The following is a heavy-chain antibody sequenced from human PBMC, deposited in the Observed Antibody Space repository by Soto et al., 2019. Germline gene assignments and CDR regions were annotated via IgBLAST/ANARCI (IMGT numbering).Heavy chain of an antibody. J-gene: IGHJ6*02. CDR2: MYKTGET. CDR1: GGSVSTGMKY. Sequence: PSETLSLTCTVSGGSVSTGMKYWGWVRQPPGKALEFIGYMYKTGETLLNSSLKSRVTLSMETSKNQFSLTLSSVTAADTAVYFCMKAHESGDFLGMSVSGPGTSVTVSS. V-gene: IGHV4-61*01. D-gene: IGHD3-10*01. CDR3: MKAHESGDFLGMSV.